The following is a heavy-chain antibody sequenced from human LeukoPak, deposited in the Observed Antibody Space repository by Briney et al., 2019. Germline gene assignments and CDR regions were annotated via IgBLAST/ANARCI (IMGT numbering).Heavy chain of an antibody. V-gene: IGHV3-21*01. CDR1: GFTFSSYS. J-gene: IGHJ4*02. CDR3: ARHRGSSTSCYDY. CDR2: ISSSSSYI. D-gene: IGHD2-2*01. Sequence: GGSLRLSCAASGFTFSSYSMNWVRQAPGKGLEWVSSISSSSSYIYYADSVKGRFTISRDNAKNLLYLQMSSLRAEDTAVYYCARHRGSSTSCYDYWGQGTLVTVSS.